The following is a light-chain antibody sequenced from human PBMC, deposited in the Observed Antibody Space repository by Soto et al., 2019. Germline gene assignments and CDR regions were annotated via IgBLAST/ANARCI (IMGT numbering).Light chain of an antibody. CDR1: QSVSSN. J-gene: IGKJ5*01. CDR3: QQYNNWPFS. Sequence: EIVMTQSPATLSVSPGERATLSCRASQSVSSNLAWYQQKPGQAPRLLIYGASTRATGIPDRFSGSGSGTEFTLTIGGLQSEDFALYFCQQYNNWPFSFGPGTRLEIK. V-gene: IGKV3-15*01. CDR2: GAS.